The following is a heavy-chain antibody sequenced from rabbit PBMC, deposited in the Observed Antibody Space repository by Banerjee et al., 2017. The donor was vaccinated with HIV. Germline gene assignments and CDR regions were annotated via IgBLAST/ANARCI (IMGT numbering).Heavy chain of an antibody. CDR1: GFSFSDIYY. Sequence: QEHLVESGGGLVQPEGSLTLTCTASGFSFSDIYYMYWVRQAPGKGLEWIAYIYVGSNGSSKYASWAKGRFTISKTSSTTVTLQMTNLTVADTATYFCARDSGSTYYETRLDLWGPGTLVTVS. CDR2: IYVGSNGSS. D-gene: IGHD8-1*01. J-gene: IGHJ3*01. CDR3: ARDSGSTYYETRLDL. V-gene: IGHV1S45*01.